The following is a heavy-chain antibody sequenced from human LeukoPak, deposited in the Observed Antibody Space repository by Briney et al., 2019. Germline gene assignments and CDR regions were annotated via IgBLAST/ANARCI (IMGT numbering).Heavy chain of an antibody. J-gene: IGHJ4*02. CDR2: IIPILGIA. Sequence: SVKVCCKASGGTFSSYAISWVRQAPGQGLEWMGRIIPILGIANYVQKFQGRVTITADKSTSTAYMELSSLRSEDTAVYYCARGALTVAGTGFDYWGQGTLVTVSS. D-gene: IGHD6-19*01. CDR1: GGTFSSYA. V-gene: IGHV1-69*04. CDR3: ARGALTVAGTGFDY.